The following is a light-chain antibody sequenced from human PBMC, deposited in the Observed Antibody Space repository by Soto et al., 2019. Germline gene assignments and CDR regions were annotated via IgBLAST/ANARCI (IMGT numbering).Light chain of an antibody. V-gene: IGKV3-15*01. CDR2: DTS. CDR1: QSVTSTY. Sequence: EIVLTQSPGTLSLSPVERATLSCRASQSVTSTYLAWYQQKPGQAPRLLIYDTSTRATGVPARFSGSGSGTEFTLTVSSLRSEDSAVYYCQQYNYWPITFGQGTRLEIK. CDR3: QQYNYWPIT. J-gene: IGKJ5*01.